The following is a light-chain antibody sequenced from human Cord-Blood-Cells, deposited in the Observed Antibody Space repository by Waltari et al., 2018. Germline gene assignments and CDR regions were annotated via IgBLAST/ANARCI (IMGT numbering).Light chain of an antibody. CDR1: SSDVGGYNY. J-gene: IGLJ3*02. CDR2: DVS. Sequence: QSALTQPRSVSGSPGQSVTISCTGTSSDVGGYNYVSCYQQHPGKAPKHMIYDVSKRPSCVPERFSCSKSGNTASLTISGLQAEEEADYYCCSYAGSYTWVFGGGTKLTVL. CDR3: CSYAGSYTWV. V-gene: IGLV2-11*01.